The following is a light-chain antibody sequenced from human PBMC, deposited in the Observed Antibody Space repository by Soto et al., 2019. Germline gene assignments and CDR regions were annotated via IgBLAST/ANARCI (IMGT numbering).Light chain of an antibody. CDR3: QEYHNLPIT. CDR2: DAS. V-gene: IGKV1-33*01. CDR1: QDISSS. Sequence: SRSAXVGDXATNXXQASQDISSSLNWYQQKPGKAPKLLIYDASNLETGVPSRFSGSGSGTDFTFTISSLQAEDIGTYYCQEYHNLPIT. J-gene: IGKJ5*01.